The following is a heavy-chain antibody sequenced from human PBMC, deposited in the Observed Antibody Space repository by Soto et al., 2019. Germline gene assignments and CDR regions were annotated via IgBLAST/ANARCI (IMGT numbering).Heavy chain of an antibody. Sequence: ASKVSCQASGYTFTSYGISWVRQAPGQGLEWMGWISAYNGNTNYAQKLQGRVTMTTDTSTSTAYMELRSLRSDDTAVYYCARDSPKYGFDYWGQGTLVTVSS. V-gene: IGHV1-18*01. CDR2: ISAYNGNT. J-gene: IGHJ4*02. CDR3: ARDSPKYGFDY. CDR1: GYTFTSYG. D-gene: IGHD2-2*01.